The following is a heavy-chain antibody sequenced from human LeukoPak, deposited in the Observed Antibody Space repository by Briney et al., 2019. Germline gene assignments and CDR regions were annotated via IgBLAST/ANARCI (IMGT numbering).Heavy chain of an antibody. V-gene: IGHV4-38-2*02. J-gene: IGHJ4*02. CDR3: TGGGGSIVVVMN. CDR1: SHSISSGHY. D-gene: IGHD3-22*01. CDR2: FHRNGST. Sequence: SETLSLTCTVSSHSISSGHYWGWIRQRQGKGLEWIGSFHRNGSTHYNPYRKIPLTITEYTYNNQFSLKLRSVTAPGTALHYGTGGGGSIVVVMNWGQGTLVTVSS.